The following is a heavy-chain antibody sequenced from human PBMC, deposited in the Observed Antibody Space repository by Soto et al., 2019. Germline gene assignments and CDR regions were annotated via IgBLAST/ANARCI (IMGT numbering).Heavy chain of an antibody. V-gene: IGHV4-61*01. Sequence: SETLSLTCSVSGGSVRSGSYYWTWVRQPPGKGLEWIGYIYQSGTTNYNASLKSRVTISIDTSKNQFFLKLNSVTAADTAVYYCARDSSGRHDYWGQGTLVTVSS. CDR2: IYQSGTT. D-gene: IGHD3-22*01. CDR3: ARDSSGRHDY. J-gene: IGHJ4*02. CDR1: GGSVRSGSYY.